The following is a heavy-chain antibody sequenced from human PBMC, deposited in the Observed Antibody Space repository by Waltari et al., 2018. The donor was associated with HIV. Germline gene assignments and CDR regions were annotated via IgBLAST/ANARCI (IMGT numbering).Heavy chain of an antibody. CDR2: MYHSGST. CDR1: GDSISSYNW. J-gene: IGHJ5*02. D-gene: IGHD4-17*01. V-gene: IGHV4-4*02. CDR3: VRVMTGDSRSSWFDP. Sequence: QVQLLQSGPGQVKPSETLSLTCAVSGDSISSYNWWTWVRQAPGKGLEWIGEMYHSGSTNYNPPLRSRVTISVDKSKNQFSLRLTSVTAADTALYYCVRVMTGDSRSSWFDPWGQGTLVTVSS.